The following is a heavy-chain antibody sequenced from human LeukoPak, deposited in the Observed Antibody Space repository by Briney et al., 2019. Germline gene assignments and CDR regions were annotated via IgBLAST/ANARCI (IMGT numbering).Heavy chain of an antibody. V-gene: IGHV3-23*01. CDR3: AKWGSGWLNWFDP. CDR2: ISGSGGST. D-gene: IGHD6-19*01. CDR1: GFTFSSYG. J-gene: IGHJ5*02. Sequence: GGSLRLSCATSGFTFSSYGMSWVRQAPGKGLEWVSAISGSGGSTYYADSVKGRFTISRDNSKNTLYLQMNSLRAEDTAAYYCAKWGSGWLNWFDPWGQGTLVTVSS.